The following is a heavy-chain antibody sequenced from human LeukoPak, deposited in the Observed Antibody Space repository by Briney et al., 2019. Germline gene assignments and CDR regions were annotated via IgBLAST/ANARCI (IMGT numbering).Heavy chain of an antibody. CDR2: IYYSGRT. Sequence: SETLSLTCTVSGGSISSGDYYWSWIRQPPGKGLEWIGYIYYSGRTYYNPSLKSRVTISVDTSKNQFSLKLSSVTAADTAVYYCARFHGGNSEDAFDIWGQGTMVTVSS. CDR3: ARFHGGNSEDAFDI. J-gene: IGHJ3*02. V-gene: IGHV4-30-4*01. CDR1: GGSISSGDYY. D-gene: IGHD4-23*01.